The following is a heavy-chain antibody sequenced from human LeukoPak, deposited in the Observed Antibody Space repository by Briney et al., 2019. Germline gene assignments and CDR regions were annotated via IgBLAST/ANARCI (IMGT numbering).Heavy chain of an antibody. CDR3: ARLFGGVTTFDY. Sequence: GGSLRLSCAASGFSFSTYYMSWVRQGPGKGLEWVATLWPEGSDKRYVDSVRDRFTISRDNDKNSLYPQMNSLSAEDTAVYYCARLFGGVTTFDYWGQGALVTVSS. V-gene: IGHV3-7*01. J-gene: IGHJ4*02. CDR1: GFSFSTYY. CDR2: LWPEGSDK. D-gene: IGHD4-17*01.